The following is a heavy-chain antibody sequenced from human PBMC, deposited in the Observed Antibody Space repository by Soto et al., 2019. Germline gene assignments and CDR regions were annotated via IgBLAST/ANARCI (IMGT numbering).Heavy chain of an antibody. Sequence: QLQLQESGSGLVSPWQTLSLTCTVSGASISSRDYSWSWIRQPPGKGLEWIGYVYHGGSTYSNPSPESRLTVSGDKSGNQCSLDMRSVTAADTAVYDCARGRPGTVAVDFWGQGTLVTVSS. J-gene: IGHJ4*02. D-gene: IGHD1-7*01. CDR2: VYHGGST. V-gene: IGHV4-30-2*01. CDR1: GASISSRDYS. CDR3: ARGRPGTVAVDF.